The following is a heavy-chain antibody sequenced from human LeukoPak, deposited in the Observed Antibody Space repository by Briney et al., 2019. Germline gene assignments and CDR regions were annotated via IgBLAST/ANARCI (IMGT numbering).Heavy chain of an antibody. J-gene: IGHJ4*02. CDR3: AKDMKPDGLWDADY. CDR2: IIPILGIA. D-gene: IGHD1-26*01. V-gene: IGHV1-69*04. CDR1: GGTFSSYA. Sequence: GASVKVSCKASGGTFSSYAISWVRQAPGQGLEWMGRIIPILGIANYAQKFQGRVTITADKSTSTAYMELSSLGAEDTALYYCAKDMKPDGLWDADYWGQGTLVTVSS.